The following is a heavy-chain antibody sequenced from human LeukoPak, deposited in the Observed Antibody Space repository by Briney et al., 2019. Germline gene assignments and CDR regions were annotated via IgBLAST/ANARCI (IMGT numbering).Heavy chain of an antibody. CDR1: GFTFSSYA. CDR2: VSGSGGST. V-gene: IGHV3-23*01. Sequence: GGSLRLSCAASGFTFSSYAMSGVRLAPGKGLEWVSAVSGSGGSTYYADSVKGRFTISRDNSKNTLYLQMNSLRAEDTAVYYCAKGAGYSSGWYDYWGQGTLVTVSS. D-gene: IGHD6-19*01. J-gene: IGHJ4*02. CDR3: AKGAGYSSGWYDY.